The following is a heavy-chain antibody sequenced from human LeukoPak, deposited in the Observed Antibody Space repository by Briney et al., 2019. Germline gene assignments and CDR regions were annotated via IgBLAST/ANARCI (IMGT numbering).Heavy chain of an antibody. CDR1: GFTVSSNY. Sequence: GGSLRLSCAASGFTVSSNYMSWVRQAPGKGLEWVSVIYSGGSTYYADSVKGRFTISRGNSKNTLYLQMNSLRAVDTAVYYCARAFRKLRYFDWLFPGAFDIWGQGTMVTVSS. CDR2: IYSGGST. V-gene: IGHV3-66*01. D-gene: IGHD3-9*01. CDR3: ARAFRKLRYFDWLFPGAFDI. J-gene: IGHJ3*02.